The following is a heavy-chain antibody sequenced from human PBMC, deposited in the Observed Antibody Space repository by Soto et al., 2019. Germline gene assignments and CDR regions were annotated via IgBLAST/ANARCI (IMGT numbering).Heavy chain of an antibody. CDR1: GSTFSSYA. Sequence: GASVKVSCKASGSTFSSYAISWVRQAPGQGLEWMGGIIPIFGTANYAQKFQGRVTITADESTSTAYMELSSLRSEDTAVYYCARDGDSSSPQRVYYYYYGMDVWGQGTTVTV. V-gene: IGHV1-69*13. CDR3: ARDGDSSSPQRVYYYYYGMDV. D-gene: IGHD6-6*01. CDR2: IIPIFGTA. J-gene: IGHJ6*02.